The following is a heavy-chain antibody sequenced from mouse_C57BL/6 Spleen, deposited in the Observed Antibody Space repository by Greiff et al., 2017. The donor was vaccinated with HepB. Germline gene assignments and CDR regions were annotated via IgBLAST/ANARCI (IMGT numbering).Heavy chain of an antibody. CDR1: GFTFSDYG. J-gene: IGHJ3*01. Sequence: EVQLVESGGGLVKPGGSLKLSCAASGFTFSDYGMHWVRQAPEKGLEWVAYISSGSSTIYYADTVKGRFTISRDNAKNTLFLQMTSLRSEDTAMYYCARERGYYGSSPFAYWGQGTLVTVSA. CDR2: ISSGSSTI. V-gene: IGHV5-17*01. CDR3: ARERGYYGSSPFAY. D-gene: IGHD1-1*01.